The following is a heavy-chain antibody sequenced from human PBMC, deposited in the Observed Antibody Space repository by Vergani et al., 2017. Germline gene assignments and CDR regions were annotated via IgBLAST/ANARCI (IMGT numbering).Heavy chain of an antibody. CDR3: AKDGSQGVPWGCTNVVCFLYYYMDV. CDR1: GFTFSSYG. Sequence: QVQLVESGGGVVQPGRSLRLSCAASGFTFSSYGMHWVRQAPGKGLEWVAVISYDGSNKYYADSVKGRFTISRDNSKKTLYLQMNSLRAEDTAVDYCAKDGSQGVPWGCTNVVCFLYYYMDVWGK. V-gene: IGHV3-30*18. CDR2: ISYDGSNK. D-gene: IGHD2-8*01. J-gene: IGHJ6*03.